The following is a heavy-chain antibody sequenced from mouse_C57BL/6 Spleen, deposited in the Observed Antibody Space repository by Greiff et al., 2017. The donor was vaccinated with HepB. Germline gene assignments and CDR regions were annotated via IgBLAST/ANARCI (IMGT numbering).Heavy chain of an antibody. J-gene: IGHJ3*01. CDR2: INPNNGGT. Sequence: EVKLQESGPELVKPGASVKMSCKASGYTFTDYNMHWVKQSHGKSLEWIGYINPNNGGTSYNQKFKGKATLTVNKSSSTAYMELRSLTSEDSAVYYCARGYYGSKRGFAYWGQGTLVTVSA. V-gene: IGHV1-22*01. D-gene: IGHD1-1*01. CDR1: GYTFTDYN. CDR3: ARGYYGSKRGFAY.